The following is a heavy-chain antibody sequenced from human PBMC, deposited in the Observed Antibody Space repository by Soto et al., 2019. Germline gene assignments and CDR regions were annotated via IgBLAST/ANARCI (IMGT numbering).Heavy chain of an antibody. CDR3: AKGAYGSGSYDC. V-gene: IGHV3-23*01. CDR2: ISGSGDFT. CDR1: GFTFSNYA. J-gene: IGHJ4*02. Sequence: EVQLLESGGGLVQPGGSLRLSCAASGFTFSNYAMTWVRQSPGKGLEWVSGISGSGDFTSYADSVKGRFTISRDNSKNTLYLQMNSVRAEDTAIYYCAKGAYGSGSYDCWGQGTLVTVSS. D-gene: IGHD3-10*01.